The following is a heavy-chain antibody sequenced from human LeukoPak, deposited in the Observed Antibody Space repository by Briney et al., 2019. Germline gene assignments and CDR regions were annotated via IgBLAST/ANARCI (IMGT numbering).Heavy chain of an antibody. J-gene: IGHJ2*01. V-gene: IGHV4-59*12. CDR2: ISDTGSI. Sequence: SETLSLTCTVSGGSISSYYWSWIRQPPGKGLEWIAYISDTGSINYNPSLKSRVTISVDTSKNQFSLKLSSVTAADTAVYYCAVAGNNESDLWGRGTLVTVSS. D-gene: IGHD6-19*01. CDR3: AVAGNNESDL. CDR1: GGSISSYY.